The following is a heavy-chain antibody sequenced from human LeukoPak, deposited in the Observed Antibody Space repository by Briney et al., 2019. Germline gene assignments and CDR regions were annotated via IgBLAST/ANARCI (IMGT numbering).Heavy chain of an antibody. V-gene: IGHV4-31*03. J-gene: IGHJ4*02. CDR1: GVSISSGGYY. CDR2: IYYSGST. Sequence: NPSETLSLTCTVSGVSISSGGYYWSWIRQHPGKGLEWIGYIYYSGSTYYSPSLKSRLTISLDTSNNQFSLKLSSVTAADTAVYYCARGPVRDYSNYWGQGTLVTVSS. CDR3: ARGPVRDYSNY. D-gene: IGHD4-11*01.